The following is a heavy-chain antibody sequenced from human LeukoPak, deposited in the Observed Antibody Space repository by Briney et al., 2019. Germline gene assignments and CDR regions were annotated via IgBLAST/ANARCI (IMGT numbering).Heavy chain of an antibody. CDR2: IRSSGSTI. CDR3: ARGARIAALNKSPAVNYYYYGMDV. CDR1: GFTFSSYE. J-gene: IGHJ6*02. D-gene: IGHD6-13*01. Sequence: GGSLRLSCAASGFTFSSYEMNWVRQAPGKGLEWVSYIRSSGSTIYYADSVKGRFTISRDNAKNSLYLQMNSLRAEDTAVYYCARGARIAALNKSPAVNYYYYGMDVWGQGTTVTVSS. V-gene: IGHV3-48*03.